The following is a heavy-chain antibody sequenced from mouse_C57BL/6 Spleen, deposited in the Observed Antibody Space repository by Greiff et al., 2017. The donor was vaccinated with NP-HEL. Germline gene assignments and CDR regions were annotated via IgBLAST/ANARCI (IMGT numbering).Heavy chain of an antibody. Sequence: VKLLESGPELVKPGASVKLSCKASGYTFTSYDINWVKQRPGQGLEWIGWIYPRDGSTKYNEKFKGKATLTVDTSSSTAYMELHSLTSEDSAVYFCARGGYGSSYGWYFDVWGTGTTVTVSS. V-gene: IGHV1-85*01. CDR2: IYPRDGST. J-gene: IGHJ1*03. CDR1: GYTFTSYD. D-gene: IGHD1-1*01. CDR3: ARGGYGSSYGWYFDV.